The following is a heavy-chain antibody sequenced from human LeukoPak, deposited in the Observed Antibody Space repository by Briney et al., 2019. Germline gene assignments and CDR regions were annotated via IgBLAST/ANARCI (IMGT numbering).Heavy chain of an antibody. D-gene: IGHD3-22*01. J-gene: IGHJ4*02. CDR2: INPSGGST. CDR3: ARDPYSRGKANYFDN. CDR1: GYTFTSYN. V-gene: IGHV1-46*01. Sequence: EASVKVSCKASGYTFTSYNMHWVRQAPGQGLEWMGIINPSGGSTNCAQKFQGRVTMTRDTSTNTLYMELSSLRSEDTAVYYCARDPYSRGKANYFDNWGQGTLVTVSS.